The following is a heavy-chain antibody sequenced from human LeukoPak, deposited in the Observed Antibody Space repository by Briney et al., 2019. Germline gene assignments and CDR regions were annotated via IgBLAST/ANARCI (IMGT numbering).Heavy chain of an antibody. Sequence: SETLSLTCAVYDGSFSGYYWSWIRQAPGKGLEWIGESIESGGTNCNPSLKSRVTISLDTSKNRFSLSLTSSTAADTAVYYCARNGWYSIDYWGQGTLVTVSS. CDR3: ARNGWYSIDY. D-gene: IGHD6-19*01. CDR2: SIESGGT. J-gene: IGHJ4*02. CDR1: DGSFSGYY. V-gene: IGHV4-34*12.